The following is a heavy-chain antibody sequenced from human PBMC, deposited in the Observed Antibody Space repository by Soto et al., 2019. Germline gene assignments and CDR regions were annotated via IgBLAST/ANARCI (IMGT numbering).Heavy chain of an antibody. J-gene: IGHJ4*02. CDR2: ISENGDRQ. CDR1: GLTFTSSS. CDR3: ARRLATTVSALGY. D-gene: IGHD4-17*01. V-gene: IGHV3-30-3*01. Sequence: QVHLVQSGGGVVQAGNSLRLSCTASGLTFTSSSFHWVRQAPGKGLEWVAVISENGDRQYSTDSVSGRFLISRDSSKNTVYLQMNSLRPEDTGVYFCARRLATTVSALGYWGQGALVTVSS.